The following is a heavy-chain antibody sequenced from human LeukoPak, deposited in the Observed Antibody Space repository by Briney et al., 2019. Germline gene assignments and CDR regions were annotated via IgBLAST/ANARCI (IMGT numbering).Heavy chain of an antibody. V-gene: IGHV4-34*01. D-gene: IGHD1/OR15-1a*01. CDR3: ARGRTPNNNDYGDY. Sequence: SETLSLICAVYGGSFSGYYWSWIRQPPGKGLEWIGEINHSGSTNYNPSLKSRVTISVDTSKNQFSLKLSSVTAADTAVYYCARGRTPNNNDYGDYWGQGTLVTVSS. CDR2: INHSGST. CDR1: GGSFSGYY. J-gene: IGHJ4*02.